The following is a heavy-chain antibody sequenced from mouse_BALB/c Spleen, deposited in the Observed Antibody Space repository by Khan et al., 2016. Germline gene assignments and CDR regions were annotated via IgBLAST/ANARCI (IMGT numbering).Heavy chain of an antibody. Sequence: VQLQQSGPGLVKPSQSLSLTCTVTGYSITSDYAWNWIRQFPGNKLEWMGYISYSGSTSYNPSLKSRISITRDTSKNQFFLQLNSVTTEDTATYYCARKGSSYAMDYGGQGTSVTVSS. D-gene: IGHD1-1*01. V-gene: IGHV3-2*02. CDR3: ARKGSSYAMDY. J-gene: IGHJ4*01. CDR1: GYSITSDYA. CDR2: ISYSGST.